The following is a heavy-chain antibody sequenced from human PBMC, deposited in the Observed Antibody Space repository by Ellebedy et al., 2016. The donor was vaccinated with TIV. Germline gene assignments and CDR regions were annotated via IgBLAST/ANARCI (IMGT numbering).Heavy chain of an antibody. CDR1: GFTFSNYA. Sequence: GESLKIPCAASGFTFSNYAMSWVRQAPGKGLEWVASISGSGGNTYYADSVRGRFTISRDNSRTTLYLQINSLRAEDTAVYYCAKSSGDYGSTWGSNYWGQGTLVTVSS. J-gene: IGHJ4*02. CDR3: AKSSGDYGSTWGSNY. CDR2: ISGSGGNT. V-gene: IGHV3-23*01. D-gene: IGHD6-13*01.